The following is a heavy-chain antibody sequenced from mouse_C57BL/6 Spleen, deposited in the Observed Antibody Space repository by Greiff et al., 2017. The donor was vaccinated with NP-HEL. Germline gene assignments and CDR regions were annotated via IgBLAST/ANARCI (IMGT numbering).Heavy chain of an antibody. CDR2: IDPSDSET. Sequence: QVQLQQPGAELVRPGSSVKLSCKASGYTFTSYWMHWVKQRPIQGLEWIGNIDPSDSETHYNQKFKDKATLTVDKSSSTAYMQLSSLTSEDSAVYYCASLYYYGSSDAMDYWGQGTSVTVSS. CDR1: GYTFTSYW. V-gene: IGHV1-52*01. CDR3: ASLYYYGSSDAMDY. J-gene: IGHJ4*01. D-gene: IGHD1-1*01.